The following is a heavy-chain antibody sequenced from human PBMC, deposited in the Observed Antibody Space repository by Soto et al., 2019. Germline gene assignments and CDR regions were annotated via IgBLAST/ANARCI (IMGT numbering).Heavy chain of an antibody. V-gene: IGHV5-10-1*01. D-gene: IGHD3-22*01. Sequence: GESLKIYCKGSGYSFTSYWISWVRQMPGKGLEWMGRIDPSDSYTNYSPSFQGHVTISADKSISTAYLQWSSLKASDTAMYYCARLAYYYDSNPMYYYYYGMDVWGQGTTVTVSS. CDR3: ARLAYYYDSNPMYYYYYGMDV. CDR1: GYSFTSYW. CDR2: IDPSDSYT. J-gene: IGHJ6*02.